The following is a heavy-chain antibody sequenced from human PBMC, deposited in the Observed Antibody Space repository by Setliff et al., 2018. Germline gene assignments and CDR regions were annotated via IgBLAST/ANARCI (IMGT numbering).Heavy chain of an antibody. CDR1: GFTFSSLW. V-gene: IGHV3-7*01. J-gene: IGHJ5*02. Sequence: SCAASGFTFSSLWMAWVRQAPGKGLEWVANINQGGGDQFYVDSVRGRFIISRDNAKNSLYLHMNSLRADDTAVYYCSRDVYDFRTGQADPWGQGTLVTVSS. CDR2: INQGGGDQ. CDR3: SRDVYDFRTGQADP. D-gene: IGHD3-3*01.